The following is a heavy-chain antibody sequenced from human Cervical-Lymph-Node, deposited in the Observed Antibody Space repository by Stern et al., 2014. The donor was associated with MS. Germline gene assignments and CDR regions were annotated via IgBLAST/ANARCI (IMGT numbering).Heavy chain of an antibody. J-gene: IGHJ4*02. V-gene: IGHV3-53*01. Sequence: EVKLVQSGGGLIQPGGSLRLSCTASGFTVSRAYMTWVRQAPGTGLELVSLITNVGSTFYTDSVKGRFTISRDDSKNTVYLHMTSLRAEDTAMYYCARDTSSPERSDWWGQGTLVTVSS. CDR1: GFTVSRAY. CDR3: ARDTSSPERSDW. CDR2: ITNVGST. D-gene: IGHD1-1*01.